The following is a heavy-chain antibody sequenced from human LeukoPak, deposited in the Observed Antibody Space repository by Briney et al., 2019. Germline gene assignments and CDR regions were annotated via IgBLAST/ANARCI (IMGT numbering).Heavy chain of an antibody. Sequence: PGGSLRLSCAASGFTFSSYAMSWVRQAPGKGLEWVLAISGSGGSTYYADSVKGRFTISRDTSKNTLYLQMNSLRGEDTAVYYCAKETSRVRISGTTYYFDYWGQGTLVTVSS. V-gene: IGHV3-23*01. CDR3: AKETSRVRISGTTYYFDY. J-gene: IGHJ4*02. CDR1: GFTFSSYA. D-gene: IGHD1-20*01. CDR2: ISGSGGST.